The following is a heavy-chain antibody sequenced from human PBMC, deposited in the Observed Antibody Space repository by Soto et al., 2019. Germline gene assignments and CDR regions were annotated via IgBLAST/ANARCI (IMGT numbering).Heavy chain of an antibody. D-gene: IGHD4-17*01. CDR3: ARGSAYSDYDLEY. V-gene: IGHV3-7*03. CDR2: IKQDGSEK. J-gene: IGHJ4*02. CDR1: GFTFSSYW. Sequence: PGGSLRLSCAASGFTFSSYWMSWVRQAPGKGLEWVANIKQDGSEKYYVDSVKGRFTISRDNAKNSLYLHMNSLRAEDTAVYYCARGSAYSDYDLEYWGQGTLVTVSS.